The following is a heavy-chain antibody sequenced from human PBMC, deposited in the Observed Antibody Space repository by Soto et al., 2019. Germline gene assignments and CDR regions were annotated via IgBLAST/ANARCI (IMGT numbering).Heavy chain of an antibody. CDR2: ISYDGSNK. D-gene: IGHD6-19*01. J-gene: IGHJ4*02. Sequence: GGSLRLSCAASGFTFSSYAMHWVRQAPGKGLEWVAVISYDGSNKYYADSVKGRFTISRDNSKNTLYLQMNSLRAEDTAVYYCARDPQRAAVAGPGEFDYWGQGTLVTVSS. V-gene: IGHV3-30-3*01. CDR3: ARDPQRAAVAGPGEFDY. CDR1: GFTFSSYA.